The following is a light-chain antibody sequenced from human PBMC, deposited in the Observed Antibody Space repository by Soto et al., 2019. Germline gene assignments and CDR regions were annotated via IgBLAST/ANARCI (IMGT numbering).Light chain of an antibody. CDR2: GAS. CDR3: QQYGSSPFT. Sequence: EIVLTQSPGTLSLSPGESATLSCRASQSVSSSYLAWYQQKPGQAPRLLIYGASSRATGIPDRFSGSGSGTDFPLTIRRLEPEDFAVYYCQQYGSSPFTFGPGTKVDI. V-gene: IGKV3-20*01. J-gene: IGKJ3*01. CDR1: QSVSSSY.